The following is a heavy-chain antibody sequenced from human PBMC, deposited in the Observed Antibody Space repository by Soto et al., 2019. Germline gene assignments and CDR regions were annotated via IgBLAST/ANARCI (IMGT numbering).Heavy chain of an antibody. J-gene: IGHJ4*02. Sequence: QVQLQESGPGLVKPSQTLSLTCTVSGGSVTSGAYFWSWIRQHPGKGLEWIGYVSYIGSTFYNASLKSRVTISLDTSKNQFSLKLSSVTAADTAVYYCARGSSSGWYYYPDYWGQGTLVTVSS. CDR1: GGSVTSGAYF. CDR3: ARGSSSGWYYYPDY. V-gene: IGHV4-31*03. D-gene: IGHD6-19*01. CDR2: VSYIGST.